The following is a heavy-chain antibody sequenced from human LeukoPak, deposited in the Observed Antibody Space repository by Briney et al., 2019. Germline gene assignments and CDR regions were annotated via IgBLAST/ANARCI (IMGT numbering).Heavy chain of an antibody. CDR2: IIPIFGTA. V-gene: IGHV1-69*13. D-gene: IGHD3-10*01. CDR3: ARDHDHYYYGSGSYYYY. Sequence: ASVKVSCKASGGTFSNYAISWVRQAPGQGLEWMGGIIPIFGTANYAQKFQGRVTITADESTSTAYMELSSLRSEDTAVYYCARDHDHYYYGSGSYYYYWGQGTLVTVSS. CDR1: GGTFSNYA. J-gene: IGHJ4*02.